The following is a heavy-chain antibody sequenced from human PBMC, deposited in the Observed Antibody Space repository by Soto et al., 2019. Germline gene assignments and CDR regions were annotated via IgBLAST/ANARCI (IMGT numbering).Heavy chain of an antibody. V-gene: IGHV4-39*01. J-gene: IGHJ6*02. CDR1: GGSISSSSYY. D-gene: IGHD3-3*01. Sequence: QLQLQESGPGLVKPSETLSLTCTVSGGSISSSSYYWGWIRQPPGKGLEWNGSIYYSGSTYYNPSLKSRVTISVDTSKNQFSLKLSSVTAADTAVYYCARSYYDFWRMGLLNYYGMDVWGQGTTVTVSS. CDR2: IYYSGST. CDR3: ARSYYDFWRMGLLNYYGMDV.